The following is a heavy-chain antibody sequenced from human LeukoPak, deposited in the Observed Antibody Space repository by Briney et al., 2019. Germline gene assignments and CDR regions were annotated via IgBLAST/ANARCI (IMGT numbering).Heavy chain of an antibody. CDR2: ISYDGSNK. CDR1: GFSFSTYA. CDR3: ARRYSNTWYYFDY. V-gene: IGHV3-30-3*01. D-gene: IGHD6-13*01. J-gene: IGHJ4*02. Sequence: GGSLRLSCAASGFSFSTYAMHWVRQAPGKGLEWVAVISYDGSNKHYADSVKGRFTISRDNSKNTVYLRMNSLRAEDTAVFYCARRYSNTWYYFDYWGQGTLVTVSS.